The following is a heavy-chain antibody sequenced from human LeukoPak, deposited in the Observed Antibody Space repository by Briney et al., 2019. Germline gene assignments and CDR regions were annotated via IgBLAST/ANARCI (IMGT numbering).Heavy chain of an antibody. CDR3: ARGCSVLLWFGEFLNWFDP. D-gene: IGHD3-10*01. Sequence: SETLSLTCTVSGGSISSSSYYWGWIRQPPGKGLEWIGSIYYSGSTYYNPSLKSRVTISVDTSKNQFSLKLSSVTAADTAVYYCARGCSVLLWFGEFLNWFDPWGQGTLVTVSS. J-gene: IGHJ5*02. V-gene: IGHV4-39*07. CDR1: GGSISSSSYY. CDR2: IYYSGST.